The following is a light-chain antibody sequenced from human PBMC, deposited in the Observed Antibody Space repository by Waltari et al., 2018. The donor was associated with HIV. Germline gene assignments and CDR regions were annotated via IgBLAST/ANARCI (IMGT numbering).Light chain of an antibody. J-gene: IGLJ2*01. CDR3: SSYTTSSTVV. Sequence: QPALTQPASVSGSPGQSITISCAGTSADVGAYNYVSWYQQHPGKAPKLMIYEVTDRPSGVSNRFSGSKSGNTASLTISGLQAEDEADYYCSSYTTSSTVVFGGGTKLTVL. CDR2: EVT. CDR1: SADVGAYNY. V-gene: IGLV2-14*01.